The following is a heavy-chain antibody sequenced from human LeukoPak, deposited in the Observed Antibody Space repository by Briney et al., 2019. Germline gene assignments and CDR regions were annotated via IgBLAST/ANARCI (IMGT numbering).Heavy chain of an antibody. CDR1: GFTFRSYG. J-gene: IGHJ4*02. V-gene: IGHV3-33*01. D-gene: IGHD3-16*01. Sequence: GGSLRLSCAASGFTFRSYGMHWVRQAPGKGLQWVAVIWSDGSNKYYADSVKGRFTISRDNSKSTLYLQMNSLRAEDTAVYYCATDRGGSPFDYWGQRTLVTVPS. CDR3: ATDRGGSPFDY. CDR2: IWSDGSNK.